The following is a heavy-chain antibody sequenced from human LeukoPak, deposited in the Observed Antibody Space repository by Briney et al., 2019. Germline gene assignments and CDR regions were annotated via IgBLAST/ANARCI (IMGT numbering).Heavy chain of an antibody. CDR1: GYTLTELS. CDR3: ATSHCSGGSCYSSYYYYMDV. J-gene: IGHJ6*03. CDR2: FDPEDGET. Sequence: GASVKVSCKVSGYTLTELSMHWVRQAPGKGREWRGGFDPEDGETNYAQKFQGTVTMTEDTSTDTAYIELSNPRFEDTAVYYCATSHCSGGSCYSSYYYYMDVWGKGTTVTVSS. V-gene: IGHV1-24*01. D-gene: IGHD2-15*01.